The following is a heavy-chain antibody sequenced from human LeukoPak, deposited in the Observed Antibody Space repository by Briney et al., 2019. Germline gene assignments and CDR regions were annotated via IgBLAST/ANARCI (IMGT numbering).Heavy chain of an antibody. CDR2: INHSGST. J-gene: IGHJ4*02. CDR3: ARALNSSGWYDY. Sequence: KPSATLSLTCAVYGGSFSDYYWSWIRQPPGKGLEWIGEINHSGSTNYNPSLKSRVTISVDTSKNQFSLKLSSVTAADTAVYYCARALNSSGWYDYWGQGTLVTVSS. CDR1: GGSFSDYY. D-gene: IGHD6-19*01. V-gene: IGHV4-34*01.